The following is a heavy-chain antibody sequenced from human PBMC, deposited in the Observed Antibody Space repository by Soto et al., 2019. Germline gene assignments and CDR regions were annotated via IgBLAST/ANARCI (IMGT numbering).Heavy chain of an antibody. V-gene: IGHV3-74*01. CDR3: ASARAGLHSIMDV. D-gene: IGHD2-15*01. CDR1: GSTFSSYW. CDR2: INSDGSST. J-gene: IGHJ6*02. Sequence: GGSLRLSRAATGSTFSSYWMHWVRQAPGKGLVWVSRINSDGSSTSYADSVKGRFTISRDNAKNTLCLQMNSLRAEDTAVYYCASARAGLHSIMDVWGQGTTVTVSS.